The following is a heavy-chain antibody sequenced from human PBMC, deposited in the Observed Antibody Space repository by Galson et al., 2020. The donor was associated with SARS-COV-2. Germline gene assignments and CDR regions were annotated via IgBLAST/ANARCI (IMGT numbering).Heavy chain of an antibody. D-gene: IGHD5-12*01. CDR1: GFTFSRSG. CDR3: AREKDGYNYSFDY. J-gene: IGHJ4*02. Sequence: GESLKISCAASGFTFSRSGMHWVRQAPGKGLEWVAVISKDGRNEYYVDSVMGRFTISRDNSKNTLYLQMNGLRVEDSALYYCAREKDGYNYSFDYWGQGTLVTVSS. V-gene: IGHV3-30*03. CDR2: ISKDGRNE.